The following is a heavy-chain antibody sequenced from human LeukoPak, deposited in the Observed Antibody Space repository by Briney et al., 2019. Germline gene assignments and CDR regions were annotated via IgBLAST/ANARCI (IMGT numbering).Heavy chain of an antibody. J-gene: IGHJ4*02. D-gene: IGHD1-14*01. Sequence: SETLSLTCAVYGGSFSGYYMSWIRQPPGKGLEWIGEINNSGRTNYNPSLKSRVTISVDTSKKQFSLKLSSVAAAAAAVYYCARGSELRRWFDYWGQGTLVTVSS. CDR3: ARGSELRRWFDY. V-gene: IGHV4-34*01. CDR1: GGSFSGYY. CDR2: INNSGRT.